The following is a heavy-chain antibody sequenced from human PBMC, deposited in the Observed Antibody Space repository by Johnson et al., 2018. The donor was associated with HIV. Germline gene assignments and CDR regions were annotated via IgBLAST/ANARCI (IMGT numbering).Heavy chain of an antibody. D-gene: IGHD2-8*01. Sequence: VQLVESGGGLVQPGGSLRLSCAASGFTFSSYAMHWVRQAPGKGLEWVAVISYDGSNKYYADSVKGRFTISRDNSKNTLYLQMNSLRAEDTAVYYCVYAGPTFHDAFDIWGQGTMVTVSS. CDR1: GFTFSSYA. V-gene: IGHV3-30-3*01. CDR2: ISYDGSNK. CDR3: VYAGPTFHDAFDI. J-gene: IGHJ3*02.